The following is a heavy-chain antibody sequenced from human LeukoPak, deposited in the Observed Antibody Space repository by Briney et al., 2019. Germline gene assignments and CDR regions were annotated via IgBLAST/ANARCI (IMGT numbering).Heavy chain of an antibody. CDR1: GFTFSSYA. J-gene: IGHJ4*02. V-gene: IGHV3-7*01. Sequence: GGSLRLSCAASGFTFSSYAMSWVRQAPGKGLEWVANINQDGSEKYFVDSVKGRFTISRDNSKNSLHLQMNTLRAEDTALYYCARERDGRFFDYWGQGTLVTVSS. CDR2: INQDGSEK. CDR3: ARERDGRFFDY. D-gene: IGHD5-24*01.